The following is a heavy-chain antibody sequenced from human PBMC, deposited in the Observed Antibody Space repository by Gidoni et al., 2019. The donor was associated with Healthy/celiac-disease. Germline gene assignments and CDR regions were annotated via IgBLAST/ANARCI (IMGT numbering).Heavy chain of an antibody. J-gene: IGHJ3*02. D-gene: IGHD3-22*01. V-gene: IGHV3-53*01. CDR2: IYSGGST. Sequence: EVQLVESGGGLIQPAGSLRLSCAASGFTVSSNYMSWVRPAPGKGREWVSGIYSGGSTYYADSVKGRVNISRDNSKNTLYLQMNSLRAEDTAVYYCARARYDSSGYPDAVDIWGQGTMVTVSS. CDR1: GFTVSSNY. CDR3: ARARYDSSGYPDAVDI.